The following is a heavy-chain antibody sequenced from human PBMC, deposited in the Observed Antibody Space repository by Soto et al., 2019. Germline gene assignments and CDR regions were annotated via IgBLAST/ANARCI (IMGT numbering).Heavy chain of an antibody. Sequence: SVKVSCKASGGTFSSYAISWVRQAPGQGLEWIGGIIPIFGTANYAQKFQGRVTITADESTSTAYMELSSLRSEDTAVYYCASRITMIFYYYYYGMDVWGQGTTVTVYS. J-gene: IGHJ6*02. CDR3: ASRITMIFYYYYYGMDV. CDR1: GGTFSSYA. D-gene: IGHD3-22*01. V-gene: IGHV1-69*13. CDR2: IIPIFGTA.